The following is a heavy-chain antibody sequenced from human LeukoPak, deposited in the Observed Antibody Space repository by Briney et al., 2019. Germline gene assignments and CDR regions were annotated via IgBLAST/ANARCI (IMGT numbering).Heavy chain of an antibody. Sequence: PGGSLRLSCAASGFTFSSYAMSWVRQAPGKGLDGSPAIMGGGGSTYYPDSVKGRFTISRDNSKNTLYLQMKSLRAEDTAVYYCAKCPKDYDYVWGSYRYTGHYYFDYWGQGTLVTVSS. V-gene: IGHV3-23*01. CDR2: IMGGGGST. CDR3: AKCPKDYDYVWGSYRYTGHYYFDY. J-gene: IGHJ4*02. CDR1: GFTFSSYA. D-gene: IGHD3-16*02.